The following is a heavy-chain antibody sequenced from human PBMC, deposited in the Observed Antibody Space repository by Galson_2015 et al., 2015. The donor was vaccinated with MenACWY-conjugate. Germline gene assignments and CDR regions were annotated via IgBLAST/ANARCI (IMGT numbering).Heavy chain of an antibody. CDR3: ARGTDHFDSSIAH. CDR2: IKSGGSPI. CDR1: GFSLSDYG. V-gene: IGHV3-48*01. J-gene: IGHJ4*02. Sequence: SLRLSCAASGFSLSDYGMNWVRQAPGKGLEWVSYIKSGGSPIYYADSVKGRFPISRDIAENSLFLQMDSLGAEDTAVYYCARGTDHFDSSIAHWGRGTLVTVSS. D-gene: IGHD3-22*01.